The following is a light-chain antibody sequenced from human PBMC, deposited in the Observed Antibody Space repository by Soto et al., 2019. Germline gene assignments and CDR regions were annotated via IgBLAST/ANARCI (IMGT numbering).Light chain of an antibody. CDR3: QQAASFPIT. V-gene: IGKV1-12*01. CDR1: QGVSTW. J-gene: IGKJ5*01. CDR2: TAS. Sequence: DIQMTQYPSSVSASVGDRVTITCRASQGVSTWLAWYQQKPGKAPNLLIYTASSLQSGVPSRFSGSGSGTDFTLTINGLQPEDFATYYCQQAASFPITFGQGTRLEI.